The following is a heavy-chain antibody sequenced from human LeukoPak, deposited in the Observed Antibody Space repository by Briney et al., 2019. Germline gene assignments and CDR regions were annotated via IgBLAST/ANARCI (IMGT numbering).Heavy chain of an antibody. J-gene: IGHJ4*02. Sequence: PSETLSLTCTVCGGSISGYYWTWIGQPPGKGLEGIGYIYYSGNTNYNPSLKSRVTISVDTSKNQFSLQLTFVTAADTAIYYCARLRSNSFPDYWGQGTLVTVSS. CDR2: IYYSGNT. D-gene: IGHD6-13*01. CDR1: GGSISGYY. CDR3: ARLRSNSFPDY. V-gene: IGHV4-59*01.